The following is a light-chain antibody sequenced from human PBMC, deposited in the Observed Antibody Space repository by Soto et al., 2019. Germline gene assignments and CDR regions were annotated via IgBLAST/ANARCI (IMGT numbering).Light chain of an antibody. J-gene: IGLJ1*01. CDR3: CSFAGSFYV. CDR2: QVT. V-gene: IGLV2-14*01. CDR1: FSDIAVFNY. Sequence: QSVLAQPSSVSGSPGQSITISCTGSFSDIAVFNYVSWYQQYPGRAPKLLIYQVTSRASGVSHRFSGSKSGNTASLTSSGLQPEDEADYFCCSFAGSFYVFGTGTKVTVL.